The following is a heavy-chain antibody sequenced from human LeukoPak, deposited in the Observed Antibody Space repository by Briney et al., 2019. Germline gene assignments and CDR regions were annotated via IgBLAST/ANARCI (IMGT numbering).Heavy chain of an antibody. Sequence: ASVKVSCKASGYTFTVYYMHWARQAPGQGLEWMGWINPNSGDTKYAQKFQGRVTMTRDTSISTAYMELTRISSDDTAVYYCARDHGDNLGSFDYWGQGTLVTVSS. V-gene: IGHV1-2*02. D-gene: IGHD4-17*01. J-gene: IGHJ4*02. CDR2: INPNSGDT. CDR1: GYTFTVYY. CDR3: ARDHGDNLGSFDY.